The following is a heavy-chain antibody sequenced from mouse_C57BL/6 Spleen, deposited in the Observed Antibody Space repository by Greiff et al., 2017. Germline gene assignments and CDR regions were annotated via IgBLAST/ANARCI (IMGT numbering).Heavy chain of an antibody. CDR3: ARDSGLRRFDY. J-gene: IGHJ2*01. CDR2: INPSNGGT. D-gene: IGHD2-4*01. V-gene: IGHV1-53*01. CDR1: GYTFTSYW. Sequence: QVQLQQSGTELVKPGASVKLSCKASGYTFTSYWMHWAKQRPGQGLEWIGNINPSNGGTNYNEKFKSKATLTVDKSSSTAYMQLSSLTSEDSAVYYCARDSGLRRFDYWGQGTTLTVSS.